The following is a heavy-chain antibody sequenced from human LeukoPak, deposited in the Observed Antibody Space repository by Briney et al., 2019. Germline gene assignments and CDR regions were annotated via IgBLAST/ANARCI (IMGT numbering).Heavy chain of an antibody. CDR2: INHSGST. CDR3: ARGRAKIVGATDFDY. D-gene: IGHD1-26*01. Sequence: TSETLSLTCAVYGGSFSGYYWSWIRQPPGKGLEWIGEINHSGSTNYNPSLKSRVTISVDTSKNQFSLKLSSVTAADTAVYYCARGRAKIVGATDFDYWGQGTLVTVSS. V-gene: IGHV4-34*01. J-gene: IGHJ4*02. CDR1: GGSFSGYY.